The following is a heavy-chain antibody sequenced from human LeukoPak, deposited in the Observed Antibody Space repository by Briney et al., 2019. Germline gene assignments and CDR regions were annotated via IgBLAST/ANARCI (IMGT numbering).Heavy chain of an antibody. Sequence: SETLSLTCTVSGGSISSSSYYWGWIRQPPGKGLEWIGSIYYSGSTYYNPSLKSRVTISVDTSKNQFSLKLSSVTAADTAVYYCARAVYSDYARSGRSYHFDYWGQGTLVTVSS. CDR3: ARAVYSDYARSGRSYHFDY. D-gene: IGHD4-17*01. CDR2: IYYSGST. V-gene: IGHV4-39*07. J-gene: IGHJ4*02. CDR1: GGSISSSSYY.